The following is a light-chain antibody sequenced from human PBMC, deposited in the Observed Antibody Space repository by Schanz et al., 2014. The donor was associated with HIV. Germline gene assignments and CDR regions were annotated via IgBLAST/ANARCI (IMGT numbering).Light chain of an antibody. J-gene: IGLJ3*02. CDR1: SSNIGAGFD. CDR2: DNT. CDR3: QSFDSSLNGVL. Sequence: QSILAQPLSVSGAPGQRVTISCTGSSSNIGAGFDVHWYQLLPGTAPKLLIFDNTNRPSGVPDRFSGSKSGSSASLAISGLQDEDEADYFCQSFDSSLNGVLFGGGTKLTVL. V-gene: IGLV1-40*01.